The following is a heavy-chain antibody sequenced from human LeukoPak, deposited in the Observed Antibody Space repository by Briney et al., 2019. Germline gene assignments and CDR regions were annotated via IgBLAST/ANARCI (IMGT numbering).Heavy chain of an antibody. CDR2: IYYSGST. CDR1: GGSISSGDYY. D-gene: IGHD3-22*01. V-gene: IGHV4-30-4*01. Sequence: SQTLSLTCTVSGGSISSGDYYWSWIRQPPGKGLGWIGYIYYSGSTYYNPSLKSRVTVSVDTSKNQFSLKLSSVTAADTAVCYCAREGISGYYNYWGQGTLVTVSS. J-gene: IGHJ4*02. CDR3: AREGISGYYNY.